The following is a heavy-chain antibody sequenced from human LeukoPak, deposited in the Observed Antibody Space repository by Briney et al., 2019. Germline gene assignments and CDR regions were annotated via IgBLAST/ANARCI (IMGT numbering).Heavy chain of an antibody. V-gene: IGHV4-59*08. CDR1: GGSISSYY. CDR3: ARLGSYYDSCVDY. J-gene: IGHJ4*02. CDR2: IYYSGST. Sequence: SETLSLTCTVSGGSISSYYWSWIRQPPGKGLEWTGYIYYSGSTNYNPSLKSRVTISVDTSKNQFSLKLSSVTAADTAVYYCARLGSYYDSCVDYWGQGTLVTVSS. D-gene: IGHD3-22*01.